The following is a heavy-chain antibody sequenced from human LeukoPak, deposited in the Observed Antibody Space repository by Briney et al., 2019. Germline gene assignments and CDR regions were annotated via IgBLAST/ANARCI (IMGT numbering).Heavy chain of an antibody. CDR2: IKLGGPNT. CDR1: GLTFNEQY. V-gene: IGHV3-11*01. Sequence: GGSLRLSCAASGLTFNEQYMRWPRHATGKGLEWLSYIKLGGPNTHKPGSVKGRFTISRANAKKSLYLKMKNLRAEDTAVYYCATDGAGFDTGGQGDLVTVSS. J-gene: IGHJ5*02. CDR3: ATDGAGFDT.